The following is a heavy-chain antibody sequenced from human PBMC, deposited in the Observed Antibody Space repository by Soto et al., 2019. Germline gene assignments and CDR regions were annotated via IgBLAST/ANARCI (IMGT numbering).Heavy chain of an antibody. CDR2: IYRTGTT. CDR3: AKDGRGSGSHYNSFGY. Sequence: VESGGGLIQPGGSLKLSCAASGFTVGNNYMSWVRQAPGRGLEWVSLIYRTGTTKYADSVKGRFTVSRDNAKNTLYLQMNSLRAEDTAVYYCAKDGRGSGSHYNSFGYWGQGTLVTVSS. J-gene: IGHJ4*02. V-gene: IGHV3-53*01. D-gene: IGHD3-10*01. CDR1: GFTVGNNY.